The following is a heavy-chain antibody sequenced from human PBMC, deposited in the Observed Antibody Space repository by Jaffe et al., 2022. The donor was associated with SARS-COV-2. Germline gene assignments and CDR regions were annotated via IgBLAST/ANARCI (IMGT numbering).Heavy chain of an antibody. CDR3: ARVPTDYDILTGYSYYYYGMDV. D-gene: IGHD3-9*01. Sequence: QVQLVQSGAEVKKPGASVKVSCKASGYTFTSYDINWVRQATGQGLEWMGWMNPNSGNTGYAQKFQGRVTMTRNTSISTAYMELSSLRSEDTAVYYCARVPTDYDILTGYSYYYYGMDVWGQGTTVTVSS. CDR1: GYTFTSYD. CDR2: MNPNSGNT. J-gene: IGHJ6*02. V-gene: IGHV1-8*01.